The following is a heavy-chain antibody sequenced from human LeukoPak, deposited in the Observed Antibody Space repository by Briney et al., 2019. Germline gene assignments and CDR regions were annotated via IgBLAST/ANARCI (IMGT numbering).Heavy chain of an antibody. Sequence: GASVKVSCKASGFTFNGYYVHWVRQAPGQGLEWMGRIHPYSGGSNSAQKFQGRVTMARDMSINTVYMELSGLRSDVTALYYCASAVPAIVIPQNGFDIWGPGTMVTVSS. CDR1: GFTFNGYY. CDR2: IHPYSGGS. V-gene: IGHV1-2*06. J-gene: IGHJ3*02. CDR3: ASAVPAIVIPQNGFDI. D-gene: IGHD1-26*01.